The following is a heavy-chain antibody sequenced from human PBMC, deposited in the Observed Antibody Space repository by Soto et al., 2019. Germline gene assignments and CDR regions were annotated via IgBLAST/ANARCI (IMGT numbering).Heavy chain of an antibody. CDR1: GFTFSSYA. CDR2: ISGSGGST. V-gene: IGHV3-23*01. J-gene: IGHJ4*02. CDR3: AKVQAPAMIVVVYYFDY. D-gene: IGHD3-22*01. Sequence: GGSLRLSCAASGFTFSSYAMSWVRQAPGKVLEWVSAISGSGGSTYYADSVKGRFTISRDNSKNTLYLQINSLRAEDTAVYYCAKVQAPAMIVVVYYFDYWGQGTLVTVSS.